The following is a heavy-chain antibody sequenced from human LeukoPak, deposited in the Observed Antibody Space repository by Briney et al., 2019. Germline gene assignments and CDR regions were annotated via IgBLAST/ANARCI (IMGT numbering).Heavy chain of an antibody. CDR3: ARRAAAATYYYYYYGMDV. V-gene: IGHV1-18*04. D-gene: IGHD6-13*01. J-gene: IGHJ6*04. CDR2: ISAYNGNT. CDR1: GYTFTSYG. Sequence: GASVKASCKASGYTFTSYGISWVRQAPGQGLEWMGWISAYNGNTNYAQKLQGRVTMTTDTSTSTAYMELRSLRSDDTAVYYCARRAAAATYYYYYYGMDVWGKGTTVTVSS.